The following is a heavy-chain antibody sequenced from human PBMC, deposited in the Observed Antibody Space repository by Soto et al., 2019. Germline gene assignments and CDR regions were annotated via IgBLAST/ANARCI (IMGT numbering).Heavy chain of an antibody. V-gene: IGHV3-53*01. Sequence: XGSLRLSCSASGVTVSNTYMTWVRQPPGKGLECVSVIYTAGGTNYADPVKGRFIISRDNSKNTLYLQMNSLRAEDTAVYYCARALPVAKGGFDHWGQGTLVTVSS. J-gene: IGHJ5*02. D-gene: IGHD2-2*01. CDR1: GVTVSNTY. CDR3: ARALPVAKGGFDH. CDR2: IYTAGGT.